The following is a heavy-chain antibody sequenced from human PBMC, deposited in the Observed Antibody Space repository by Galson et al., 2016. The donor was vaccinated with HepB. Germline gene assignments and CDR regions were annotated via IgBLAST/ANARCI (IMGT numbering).Heavy chain of an antibody. CDR3: AKTPNSATRGIWSDP. CDR1: GESVTRYY. V-gene: IGHV4-59*02. CDR2: VHYDGSS. J-gene: IGHJ5*02. D-gene: IGHD3-16*01. Sequence: SETLSLTCSVSGESVTRYYWSWIRQTPEKGLEWLGYVHYDGSSNYNPSLKTRVIFSVDASKNQVSLKLTSVTAADTAVYFYAKTPNSATRGIWSDPWGQGTLVIVSS.